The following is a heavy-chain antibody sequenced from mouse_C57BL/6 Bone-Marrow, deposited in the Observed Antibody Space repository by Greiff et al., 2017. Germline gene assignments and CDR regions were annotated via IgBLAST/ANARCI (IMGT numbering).Heavy chain of an antibody. CDR2: IDPNSGGT. CDR3: ARRLPYWYFDV. D-gene: IGHD1-2*01. J-gene: IGHJ1*03. Sequence: GLEWTGRIDPNSGGTKYNEKFKSKATLTVDKPSSTAYMQLSSLTSEDSAVYYCARRLPYWYFDVWGTGTTVTVSS. V-gene: IGHV1-72*01.